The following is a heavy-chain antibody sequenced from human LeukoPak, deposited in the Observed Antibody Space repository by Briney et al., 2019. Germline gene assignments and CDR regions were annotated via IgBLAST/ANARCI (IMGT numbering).Heavy chain of an antibody. CDR2: FDPEDGET. J-gene: IGHJ4*02. V-gene: IGHV1-24*01. CDR1: GYTLIELS. Sequence: ASVKVSCKVSGYTLIELSMHWVRQAPGKGLEWMGGFDPEDGETIYAQKFQGRVTMTEDTSTDTAYMELSSLRSEDTAVYYCATAWMVRGVFDYWGQGTVVTVSS. CDR3: ATAWMVRGVFDY. D-gene: IGHD3-10*01.